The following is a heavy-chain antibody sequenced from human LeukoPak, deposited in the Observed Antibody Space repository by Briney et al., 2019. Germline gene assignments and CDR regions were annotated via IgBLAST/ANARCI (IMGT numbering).Heavy chain of an antibody. V-gene: IGHV3-53*01. CDR1: GFTVSSND. CDR2: IYSGGTA. J-gene: IGHJ5*02. CDR3: ARGPRGFDP. Sequence: PGGSLRLSCEASGFTVSSNDMSWVRQAPGKGLEWVSVIYSGGTADYADSVKGRFTISRDNSKNTLYLQMNSLRGEDTAVYYCARGPRGFDPWGQGTLVTVSA.